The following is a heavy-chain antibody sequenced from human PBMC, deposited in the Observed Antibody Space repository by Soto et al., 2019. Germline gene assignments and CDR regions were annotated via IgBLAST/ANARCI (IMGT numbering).Heavy chain of an antibody. CDR3: APSGYYDFWSGYSREYYFDY. J-gene: IGHJ4*02. CDR2: ISGSGGST. Sequence: EVQLLESGGGLVQPGGSLRLSCAASGFTFSSYAMSWVRQAPGKGLEWVSAISGSGGSTYYADPVKGRFTISRDNSKNTLYLQMNSLRAEDTAVYYCAPSGYYDFWSGYSREYYFDYWGQGTLVTVSS. D-gene: IGHD3-3*01. V-gene: IGHV3-23*01. CDR1: GFTFSSYA.